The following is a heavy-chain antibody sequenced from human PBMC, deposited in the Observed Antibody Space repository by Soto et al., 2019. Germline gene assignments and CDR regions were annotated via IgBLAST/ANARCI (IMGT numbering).Heavy chain of an antibody. J-gene: IGHJ6*02. D-gene: IGHD4-17*01. CDR3: AKGPYGGTTYYYYGMDV. CDR1: GFTFTSYA. Sequence: GSLRLSCAASGFTFTSYAMSWVRQAPGKGLEWVSSISGTGGSTYYADSVKGRFTISRDNSKNTLYLQMNSLRAEDTAVYYCAKGPYGGTTYYYYGMDVWGQGTTVTV. V-gene: IGHV3-23*01. CDR2: ISGTGGST.